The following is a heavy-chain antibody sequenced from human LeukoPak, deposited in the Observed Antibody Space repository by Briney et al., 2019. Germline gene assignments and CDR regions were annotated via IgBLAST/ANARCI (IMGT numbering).Heavy chain of an antibody. Sequence: PGGSLRLSCAASGFTFSSYDMNWVRQAPGKGLEWVSYISSSGSTIYYADSVKGRFTISRDNAKHSLYLQMNSLRSEDTAVYYCARMDSSGYFFSYYFDYWGQGTLVTVSS. CDR2: ISSSGSTI. D-gene: IGHD3-22*01. CDR3: ARMDSSGYFFSYYFDY. J-gene: IGHJ4*02. CDR1: GFTFSSYD. V-gene: IGHV3-48*03.